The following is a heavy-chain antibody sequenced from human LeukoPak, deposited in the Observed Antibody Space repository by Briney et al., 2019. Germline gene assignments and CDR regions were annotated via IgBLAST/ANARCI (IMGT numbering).Heavy chain of an antibody. J-gene: IGHJ6*03. CDR1: GFTFSSYS. CDR3: ARAHTIFGVVGYYYYMDV. CDR2: ISSSSSTI. D-gene: IGHD3-3*01. Sequence: PGGSLRLSCAASGFTFSSYSMNWVRQAPGKGLEWVSYISSSSSTIYYADSVKGRFTISRDNAKNSLYLQMNSLRAEDTAVYYCARAHTIFGVVGYYYYMDVWGKGTTVTVSS. V-gene: IGHV3-48*01.